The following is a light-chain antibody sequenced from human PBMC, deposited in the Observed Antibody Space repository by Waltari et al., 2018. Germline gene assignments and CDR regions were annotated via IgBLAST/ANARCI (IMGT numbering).Light chain of an antibody. CDR1: SGHSSNI. CDR3: QTGGHGTWV. J-gene: IGLJ3*02. V-gene: IGLV4-69*01. Sequence: QLVLTQSPSASASLGASVKLTCTLDSGHSSNIIAWHQQKPEKRPRFLMKVNSDGSHTKGDEIPDRFSGSSSGPERYLTISSVQSEDEADYYCQTGGHGTWVFGGGTKLTVL. CDR2: VNSDGSH.